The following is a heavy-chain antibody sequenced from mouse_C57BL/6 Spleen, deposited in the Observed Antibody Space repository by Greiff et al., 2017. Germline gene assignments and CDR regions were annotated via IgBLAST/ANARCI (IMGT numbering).Heavy chain of an antibody. CDR2: INPGSGGT. Sequence: QVQLKQSGAELVRPGTSVKVSCKASGYAFTNYLIEWVKQRPGQGLEWIGVINPGSGGTNYNEKFKGKATLTADKSSSTAYLQLSSLKSEDSAVYFCARLWDYYEYDGPGFAYWGQGTLVTVSA. J-gene: IGHJ3*01. D-gene: IGHD2-4*01. V-gene: IGHV1-54*01. CDR3: ARLWDYYEYDGPGFAY. CDR1: GYAFTNYL.